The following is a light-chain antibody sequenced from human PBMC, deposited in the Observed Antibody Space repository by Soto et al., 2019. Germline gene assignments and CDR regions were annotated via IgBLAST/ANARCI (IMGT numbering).Light chain of an antibody. CDR3: KSYDNRLSGAWV. V-gene: IGLV1-40*01. Sequence: QSVLTQPPSVSGAPGQGITISCTGTRSNLGAGYDVHWYQQLPGAAPKLLIYANNKRPSGVLDRFSGSKSGTSASLAITGLQAEDEAYYYCKSYDNRLSGAWVFGGGTKLTVL. J-gene: IGLJ3*02. CDR1: RSNLGAGYD. CDR2: ANN.